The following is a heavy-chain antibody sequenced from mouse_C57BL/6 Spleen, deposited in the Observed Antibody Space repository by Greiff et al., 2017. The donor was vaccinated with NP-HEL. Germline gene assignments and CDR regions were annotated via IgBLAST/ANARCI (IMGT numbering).Heavy chain of an antibody. Sequence: EVKLQESGPGLVKPSQSLSLTCSVTGYSITSGYYWNWIRQFPGNKLEWMGYISYDGSNNYNPSLKNRISITRDTSKNQFFLKLNSVTTEDTATYYCARDNYYGSSYYFDYWGQGTTLTVSS. J-gene: IGHJ2*01. CDR2: ISYDGSN. V-gene: IGHV3-6*01. CDR3: ARDNYYGSSYYFDY. D-gene: IGHD1-1*01. CDR1: GYSITSGYY.